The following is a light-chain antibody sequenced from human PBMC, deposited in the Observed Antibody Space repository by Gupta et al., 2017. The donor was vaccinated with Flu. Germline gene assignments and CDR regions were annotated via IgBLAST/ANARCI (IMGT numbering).Light chain of an antibody. CDR2: GAS. V-gene: IGKV3D-20*01. Sequence: PVVLYWSRGERATLSCAARQKVKSEYFAWYQQKAGLAHRLIIYGASSRATGITDRFSGSGGGKDFTLTSSRLEHEDSAVYYCQQYGGSATFGGGTPVNIK. J-gene: IGKJ4*01. CDR3: QQYGGSAT. CDR1: QKVKSEY.